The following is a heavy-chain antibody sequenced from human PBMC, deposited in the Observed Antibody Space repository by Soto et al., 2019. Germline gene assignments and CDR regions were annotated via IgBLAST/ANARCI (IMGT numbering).Heavy chain of an antibody. V-gene: IGHV3-23*01. CDR3: AKSPGMYYYDSSGYYHYDY. D-gene: IGHD3-22*01. CDR2: ISGSGVST. J-gene: IGHJ4*02. Sequence: GLLRLSCAASGFTFSSYAMSWVRQAPGKGLEWVSAISGSGVSTYYADSVKGRFTISRDNSKNTLYLQMNSLRAEDTAVYYCAKSPGMYYYDSSGYYHYDYWGQGTLVTVSS. CDR1: GFTFSSYA.